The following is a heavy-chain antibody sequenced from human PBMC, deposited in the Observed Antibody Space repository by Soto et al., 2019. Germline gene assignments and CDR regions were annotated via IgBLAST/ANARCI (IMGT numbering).Heavy chain of an antibody. CDR3: AMGGDYYDSSGYPQGFDY. CDR1: GGSICSGGYY. D-gene: IGHD3-22*01. V-gene: IGHV4-31*03. Sequence: PSETLSLTCTVSGGSICSGGYYWSWIRQHPGKGLEWIGYIYYSGSTYYNPSLKSRVTISVDTSKNQFSLKLSSVTAAGTAVYYCAMGGDYYDSSGYPQGFDYWGQGTLVTVSS. CDR2: IYYSGST. J-gene: IGHJ4*02.